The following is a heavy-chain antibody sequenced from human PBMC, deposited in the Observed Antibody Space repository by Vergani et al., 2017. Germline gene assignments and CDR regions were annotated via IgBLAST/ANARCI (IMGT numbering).Heavy chain of an antibody. CDR2: ISSSSSTI. Sequence: EVQLVESGGGLVQPGGSLRLSCAASGFTFSSYSMNWVRQAPGKGLEWVSYISSSSSTIYYADSVKGRFTISRDNAKNSLYLQMNSLRAEDTAVYYCARESDCSDFDYWGQGTLVTVSS. CDR1: GFTFSSYS. V-gene: IGHV3-48*01. J-gene: IGHJ4*02. CDR3: ARESDCSDFDY. D-gene: IGHD2-21*01.